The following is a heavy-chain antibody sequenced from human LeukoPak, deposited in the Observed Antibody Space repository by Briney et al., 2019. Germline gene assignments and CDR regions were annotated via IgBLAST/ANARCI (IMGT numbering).Heavy chain of an antibody. CDR3: ARDNPPDY. V-gene: IGHV3-7*03. Sequence: GGSLRLSCVASGFTLSSSWMSWVRQAPGKGLEWVANIKQDGSEKSYVESVRGRFTISRDNAKNSLYLQLNSLRAEDTALYYCARDNPPDYWGQGTLVTVSS. CDR2: IKQDGSEK. CDR1: GFTLSSSW. J-gene: IGHJ4*02.